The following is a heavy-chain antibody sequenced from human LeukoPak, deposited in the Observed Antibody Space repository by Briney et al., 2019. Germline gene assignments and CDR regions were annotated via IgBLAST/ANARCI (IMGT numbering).Heavy chain of an antibody. V-gene: IGHV3-23*01. CDR3: ARGSGDY. D-gene: IGHD3-10*01. CDR2: ISGYST. Sequence: GGSLRLSCAASGFTFDDYAMSWVRQAPGKGLEWVSPISGYSTYYADSVKGRFTISRDNSKNTLYLQMNSLRAEDTAVYYWARGSGDYWGQGTLVTVSS. CDR1: GFTFDDYA. J-gene: IGHJ4*02.